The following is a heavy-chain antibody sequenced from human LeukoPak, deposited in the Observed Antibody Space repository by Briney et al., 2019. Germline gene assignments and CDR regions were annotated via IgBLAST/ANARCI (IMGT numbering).Heavy chain of an antibody. D-gene: IGHD5-24*01. CDR1: GFTFSSYW. V-gene: IGHV3-74*01. Sequence: GGSLRLSCAASGFTFSSYWMHWVRQAPGKGLVWVSRINSDGSSTSYADSVRGRFTISRDNAKNTLYLQMNSLRAEDTAMDYCASQRWLQSSFDYWGQGTLVTVSS. CDR2: INSDGSST. CDR3: ASQRWLQSSFDY. J-gene: IGHJ4*02.